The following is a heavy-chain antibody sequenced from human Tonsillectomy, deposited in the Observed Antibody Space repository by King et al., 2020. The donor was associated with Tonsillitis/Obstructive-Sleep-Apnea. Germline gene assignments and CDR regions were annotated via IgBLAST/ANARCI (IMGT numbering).Heavy chain of an antibody. Sequence: GQLVQSGEGLVQPGGSLRLSCAASGFTFSSYAMSWVRQAPGKGLEWVSSISVRGGYTYYADSVKGRFTISRDNSKSTLYLQMNSLRAEDTAVYYCAKVGTTVTTYYYYYMDVWGKGTTVTVSS. D-gene: IGHD4-17*01. CDR1: GFTFSSYA. CDR2: ISVRGGYT. J-gene: IGHJ6*03. CDR3: AKVGTTVTTYYYYYMDV. V-gene: IGHV3-23*04.